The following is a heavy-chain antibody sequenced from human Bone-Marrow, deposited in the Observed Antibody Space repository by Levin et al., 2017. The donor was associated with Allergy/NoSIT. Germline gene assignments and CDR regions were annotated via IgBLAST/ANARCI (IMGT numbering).Heavy chain of an antibody. V-gene: IGHV1-8*01. J-gene: IGHJ4*02. CDR1: GYTFTSYD. D-gene: IGHD3-22*01. CDR3: ATYLGTYYDSSRGEDY. CDR2: MNPNSGNT. Sequence: AASVKVSCKASGYTFTSYDINWVRQATGQGLEWMGWMNPNSGNTGYAQKFQGRVTMTRNTSISTAYMELSSLRSEDTAVYYCATYLGTYYDSSRGEDYWGQGTLVTVSS.